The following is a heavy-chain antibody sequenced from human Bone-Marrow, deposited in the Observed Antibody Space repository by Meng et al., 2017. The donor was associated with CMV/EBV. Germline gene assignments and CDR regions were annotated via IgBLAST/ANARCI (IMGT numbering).Heavy chain of an antibody. J-gene: IGHJ4*02. Sequence: ASVKVSCKASGYTFTGYYMHWVRQAPGQGLEWMGWINPNSGGTNYAQKFQGRVTMTRDTSISTAYMELRSLRSDDTAVYYCARDMRGSSTRWIIVYFDYWGQGTLVTVSS. CDR3: ARDMRGSSTRWIIVYFDY. CDR2: INPNSGGT. V-gene: IGHV1-2*02. CDR1: GYTFTGYY. D-gene: IGHD2-2*01.